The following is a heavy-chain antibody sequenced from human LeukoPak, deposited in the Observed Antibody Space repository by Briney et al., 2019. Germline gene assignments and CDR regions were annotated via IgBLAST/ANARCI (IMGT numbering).Heavy chain of an antibody. CDR1: GGSISSSSYY. CDR3: ARSRKSIAAPFDAFDI. D-gene: IGHD6-6*01. J-gene: IGHJ3*02. CDR2: IYYSGST. Sequence: SETLSLTCTVSGGSISSSSYYWGWIRQPPGKGLEWIGSIYYSGSTYYNPSLKSRVTISVDTSKNQFSLKLSSVTAADTAVYYCARSRKSIAAPFDAFDIWGQGTMVTVSS. V-gene: IGHV4-39*01.